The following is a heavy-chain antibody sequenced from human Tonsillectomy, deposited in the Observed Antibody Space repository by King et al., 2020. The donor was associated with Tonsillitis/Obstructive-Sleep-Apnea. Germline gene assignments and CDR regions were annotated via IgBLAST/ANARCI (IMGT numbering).Heavy chain of an antibody. CDR2: IYWDADK. CDR3: ARGSYDSDAFDI. Sequence: TLKESGPTLVKPTQTLTLTCTFSGFSLSTGGVGVGWIRQPPGKALEWLALIYWDADKRYSPSLKSRLTITKDTSKNQVVLTMTNMDPVDTATYYCARGSYDSDAFDIWGQGTMVTDSS. J-gene: IGHJ3*02. CDR1: GFSLSTGGVG. V-gene: IGHV2-5*02. D-gene: IGHD3-10*01.